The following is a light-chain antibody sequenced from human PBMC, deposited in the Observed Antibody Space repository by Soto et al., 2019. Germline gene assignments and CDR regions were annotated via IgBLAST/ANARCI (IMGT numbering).Light chain of an antibody. J-gene: IGLJ1*01. V-gene: IGLV1-36*01. CDR1: TSSIGNNA. CDR2: LDD. Sequence: QSVLTQPPSVSEAPRQRVTLSCSGRTSSIGNNAVSWYQQLPGKAPKLLIYLDDLLPSGVSDRFSGSKSGTSASLTISGLQSEDEADYYCAAWDDGLKGFVFGTGTKVTVL. CDR3: AAWDDGLKGFV.